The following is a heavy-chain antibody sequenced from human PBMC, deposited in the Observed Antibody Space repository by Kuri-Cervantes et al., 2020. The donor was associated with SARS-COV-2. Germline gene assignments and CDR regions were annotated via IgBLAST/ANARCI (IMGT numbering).Heavy chain of an antibody. J-gene: IGHJ2*01. CDR2: INPNSGGT. CDR1: GYTFTSYG. Sequence: ASVKVSCKASGYTFTSYGISWVRQAPGQGLEWMGWINPNSGGTNYAQKFQGRVTMTRDTSISTAYMELSRLRSDDTAVYYCARRTVGHFDLWGRGTLVTVSS. D-gene: IGHD3-16*01. CDR3: ARRTVGHFDL. V-gene: IGHV1-2*02.